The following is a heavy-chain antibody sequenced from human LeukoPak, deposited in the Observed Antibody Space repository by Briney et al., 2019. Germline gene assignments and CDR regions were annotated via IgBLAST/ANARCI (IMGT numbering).Heavy chain of an antibody. CDR3: ARESSSSSGSWFDP. CDR2: FDPEDGET. CDR1: GYTLTELS. D-gene: IGHD6-6*01. J-gene: IGHJ5*02. Sequence: GASVKVSCKVSGYTLTELSMHWVRQAPGKGLEWMGGFDPEDGETIYAQKFQGRVTTTADESTSTAYMELSSLRSEDTAVYYCARESSSSSGSWFDPWGQGTLVTVSS. V-gene: IGHV1-24*01.